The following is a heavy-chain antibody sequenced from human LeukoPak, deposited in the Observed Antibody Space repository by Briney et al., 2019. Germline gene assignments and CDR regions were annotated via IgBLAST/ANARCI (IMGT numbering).Heavy chain of an antibody. D-gene: IGHD6-13*01. CDR2: ISGSGGST. CDR3: AKSPSISSWRRGLDY. Sequence: GGSLRLSCAASGFTFSSYAMSWVRQAPGKGLEWVSAISGSGGSTYYADSVKGRFTISRDNSKNTLYLQMNSLRAEDTAVYYCAKSPSISSWRRGLDYWGQGTLVTVSS. J-gene: IGHJ4*02. V-gene: IGHV3-23*01. CDR1: GFTFSSYA.